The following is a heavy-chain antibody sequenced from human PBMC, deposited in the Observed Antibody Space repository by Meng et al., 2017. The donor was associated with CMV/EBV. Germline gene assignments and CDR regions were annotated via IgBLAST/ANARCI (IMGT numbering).Heavy chain of an antibody. Sequence: SETLSLTCAVYGGSFSGYYWSWIRQPPGKGLEWIGEINHSGSTNYHPSLQSRVTISVDTSKNQFSLKLSSVTAADTAVYYCARGGRGKAAAGKRMDVWGQGTTVTVSS. CDR2: INHSGST. V-gene: IGHV4-34*01. J-gene: IGHJ6*02. CDR3: ARGGRGKAAAGKRMDV. D-gene: IGHD6-13*01. CDR1: GGSFSGYY.